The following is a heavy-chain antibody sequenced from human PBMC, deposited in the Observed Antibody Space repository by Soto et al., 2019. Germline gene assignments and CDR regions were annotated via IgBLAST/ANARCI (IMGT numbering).Heavy chain of an antibody. D-gene: IGHD4-4*01. V-gene: IGHV4-30-2*01. CDR1: GGSISSGGYS. Sequence: SETLSLTCAVSGGSISSGGYSWSWIRQPPGKGLEWIGYIYHSGSTYYNPSLKSRVTISVDRSKNQFSLKLSSVTAADTAVYYCARDSVTDAFDIWGQGTMVTVSS. J-gene: IGHJ3*02. CDR2: IYHSGST. CDR3: ARDSVTDAFDI.